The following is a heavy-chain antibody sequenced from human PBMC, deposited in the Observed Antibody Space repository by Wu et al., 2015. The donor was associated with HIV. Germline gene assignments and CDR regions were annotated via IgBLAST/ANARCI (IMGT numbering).Heavy chain of an antibody. Sequence: QVQLVQSGAEVKKPGSSVKVSCKASGGTFSSYAISWVRQAPGQGLEWMGGIIPIFGTANYAQKFQGRVTITADESTSTAYMELSSLRSEDTAVYYCARDEVVVVPAAKSRSGYYYYYYYMDVVGQRD. D-gene: IGHD2-2*01. CDR2: IIPIFGTA. J-gene: IGHJ6*03. V-gene: IGHV1-69*12. CDR1: GGTFSSYA. CDR3: ARDEVVVVPAAKSRSGYYYYYYYMDV.